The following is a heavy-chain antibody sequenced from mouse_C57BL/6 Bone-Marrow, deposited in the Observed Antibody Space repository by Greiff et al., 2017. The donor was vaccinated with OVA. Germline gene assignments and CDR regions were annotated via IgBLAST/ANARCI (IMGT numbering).Heavy chain of an antibody. CDR1: GFPITSGYY. CDR2: ITHSGET. J-gene: IGHJ3*01. V-gene: IGHV12-3*01. D-gene: IGHD4-1*01. Sequence: VNLVESGPGLVKPSQSLFLTCSITGFPITSGYYWIWIRQSPGKPLEWMGYITHSGETFYNPSLQSPISITRETSKNQFFLQLNSVTTEDTAMYYCAGELAWFAYWGQGTLVTVSA. CDR3: AGELAWFAY.